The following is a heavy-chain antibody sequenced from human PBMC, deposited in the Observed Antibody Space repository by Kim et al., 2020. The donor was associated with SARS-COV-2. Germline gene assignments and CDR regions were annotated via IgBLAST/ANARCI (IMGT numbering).Heavy chain of an antibody. Sequence: SETLSLTCAVYGGSFSGYYWSWIRQPPGKGLEWIGEINHSGSTNYNPSLKSRVTISVDTSKNQFSLKLSSVTAADTAVYYCARAISKYYYGSGSYYDSGRDYWGQGTLVTVSS. D-gene: IGHD3-10*01. J-gene: IGHJ4*02. V-gene: IGHV4-34*01. CDR2: INHSGST. CDR3: ARAISKYYYGSGSYYDSGRDY. CDR1: GGSFSGYY.